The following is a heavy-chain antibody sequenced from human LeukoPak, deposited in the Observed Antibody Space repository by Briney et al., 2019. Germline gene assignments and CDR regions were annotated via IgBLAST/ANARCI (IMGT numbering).Heavy chain of an antibody. CDR2: VSDSGTST. D-gene: IGHD1-1*01. CDR1: GFTFNNHA. CDR3: AKGIGRTCSRGNVFDS. V-gene: IGHV3-23*01. J-gene: IGHJ4*02. Sequence: PGGSLRLSCAASGFTFNNHAMGWVRQAPGKGLEWVSDVSDSGTSTCYADSVKGRFAISRDNSKNTLYLQMSSLGGEDTAVYHCAKGIGRTCSRGNVFDSWGQGTLVTVSS.